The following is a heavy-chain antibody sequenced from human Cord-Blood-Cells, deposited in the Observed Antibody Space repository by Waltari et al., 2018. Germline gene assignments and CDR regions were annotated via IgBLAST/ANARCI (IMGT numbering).Heavy chain of an antibody. V-gene: IGHV4-31*03. CDR3: ASPSSSSSYWYFDL. Sequence: QVQLQESGPGLVKPSQTLTLTCTVAGGSISSGGYYWSWLRQHPGKGLEWIGYIYYSGSTYYNPSLKSRVTISVDTSKNQFSLKLSSVTAADTAVYYCASPSSSSSYWYFDLWGRGTLVTVSS. J-gene: IGHJ2*01. D-gene: IGHD6-6*01. CDR2: IYYSGST. CDR1: GGSISSGGYY.